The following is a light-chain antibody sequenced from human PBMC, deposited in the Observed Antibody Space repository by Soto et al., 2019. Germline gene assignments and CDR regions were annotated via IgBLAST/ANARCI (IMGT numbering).Light chain of an antibody. V-gene: IGKV3-15*01. CDR2: DAS. CDR1: QSVSSN. J-gene: IGKJ1*01. Sequence: EIVMTQSPATLSVSPGERATLSCRASQSVSSNLAWYQQKVGQAPRVLIYDASTRATGIPGRFSGSGSGTEFTLTISSLQSEDFALYYCHQYNTWPETFGQGTKV. CDR3: HQYNTWPET.